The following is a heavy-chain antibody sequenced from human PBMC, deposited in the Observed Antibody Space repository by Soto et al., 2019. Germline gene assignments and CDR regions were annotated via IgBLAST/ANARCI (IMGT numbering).Heavy chain of an antibody. J-gene: IGHJ5*02. CDR3: ARGLYGDEIDP. CDR2: INANGGTT. CDR1: GYSFTTSY. V-gene: IGHV1-46*03. Sequence: QVQLVQSGAEVKKPGASVKVSCKASGYSFTTSYMHWVRQAPGQGLEWMGIINANGGTTNYAQKFQGRVTMTRDTSTSTVYMELSSLRSDDTAAYFCARGLYGDEIDPWGQGPLVTVSS. D-gene: IGHD4-17*01.